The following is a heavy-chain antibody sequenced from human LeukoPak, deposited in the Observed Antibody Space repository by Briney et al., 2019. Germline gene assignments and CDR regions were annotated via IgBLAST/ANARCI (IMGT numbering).Heavy chain of an antibody. CDR2: ISSSGGST. D-gene: IGHD3-3*01. CDR1: GFTFPNYA. V-gene: IGHV3-23*01. J-gene: IGHJ4*02. Sequence: GGSLRLSCAASGFTFPNYAMTWVRQAPGKGLEWVSTISSSGGSTYYADSVKGRFTISRDNSKNTLYLQLNSLRAEDTAIYYCAKDRNLLRLLEWELDYWGQGTLVTVSS. CDR3: AKDRNLLRLLEWELDY.